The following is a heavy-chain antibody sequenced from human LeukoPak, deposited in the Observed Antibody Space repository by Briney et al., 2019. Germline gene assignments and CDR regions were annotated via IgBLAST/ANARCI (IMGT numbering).Heavy chain of an antibody. CDR1: GFTVSSNY. V-gene: IGHV3-53*01. D-gene: IGHD5-12*01. J-gene: IGHJ5*02. CDR2: IYSGGRT. Sequence: PLGSLRLSCAASGFTVSSNYMSWVRQAPGKGLEWVSVIYSGGRTYYADSVKGRFTISRDNSKNTLYLQMNSLRAEDTAVYYCARELSYGYSGYVRWFDPWGQGTLVTVSS. CDR3: ARELSYGYSGYVRWFDP.